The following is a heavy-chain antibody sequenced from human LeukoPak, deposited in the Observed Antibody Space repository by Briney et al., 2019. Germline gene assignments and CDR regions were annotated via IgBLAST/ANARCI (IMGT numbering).Heavy chain of an antibody. V-gene: IGHV3-66*01. Sequence: PGGSLRLSCAASGFTVSSNYMSWVRQAPGKGLEWVSVIYSGGSTYYADSVKGRFTISRDNAKNSLYLQMNSLRDEDTAVYYCANTYYDYVWGSNWGQGTLVTVSS. CDR2: IYSGGST. J-gene: IGHJ4*02. D-gene: IGHD3-16*01. CDR3: ANTYYDYVWGSN. CDR1: GFTVSSNY.